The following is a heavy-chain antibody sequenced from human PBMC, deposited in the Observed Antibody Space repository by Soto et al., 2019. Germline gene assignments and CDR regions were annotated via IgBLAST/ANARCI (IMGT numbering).Heavy chain of an antibody. Sequence: GSLRLSGAGSGWPFSTYWMSWVRQAPGKGLEWVAIIKDDGGDEHYLEAVRGRFTISRDNAKKSLYLAMDSLRVEDTAVYYCAGGSGWISDTWGQGTLVTVSS. CDR3: AGGSGWISDT. CDR2: IKDDGGDE. V-gene: IGHV3-7*05. CDR1: GWPFSTYW. J-gene: IGHJ5*02. D-gene: IGHD6-19*01.